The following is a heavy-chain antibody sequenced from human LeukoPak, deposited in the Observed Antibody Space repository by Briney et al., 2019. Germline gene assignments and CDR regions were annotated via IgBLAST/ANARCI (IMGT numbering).Heavy chain of an antibody. CDR2: ISVGGGST. J-gene: IGHJ4*02. CDR1: GFTFSSYV. CDR3: VTRGTTGTKYLEH. D-gene: IGHD1-1*01. Sequence: GGSLRLSCAASGFTFSSYVMTWVHQAPGIGLEWVSTISVGGGSTYYADSVKGRFTISRDNSKNTLHLQMNSLRVGDTAVYYCVTRGTTGTKYLEHWGQGTLVTVSS. V-gene: IGHV3-23*01.